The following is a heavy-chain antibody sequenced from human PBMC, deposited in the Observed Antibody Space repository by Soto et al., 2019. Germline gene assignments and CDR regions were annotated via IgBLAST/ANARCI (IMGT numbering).Heavy chain of an antibody. Sequence: QVQLVESGGGVVQPGRSLRLSCAASGFTFSSYGMHWVRQAPGKGLEWVAVISYDGSNKYYADSVKGRFTISRDNSKKTLYLQMNRLRAEDTAVYYCAKDRSIAVAGTAYWGQGTLVTVSS. CDR2: ISYDGSNK. D-gene: IGHD6-19*01. CDR1: GFTFSSYG. J-gene: IGHJ4*02. CDR3: AKDRSIAVAGTAY. V-gene: IGHV3-30*18.